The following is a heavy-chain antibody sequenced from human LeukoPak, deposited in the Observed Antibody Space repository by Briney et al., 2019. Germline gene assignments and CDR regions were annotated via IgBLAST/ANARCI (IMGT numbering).Heavy chain of an antibody. J-gene: IGHJ6*03. CDR2: IYTSGST. D-gene: IGHD3-22*01. V-gene: IGHV4-4*07. Sequence: SETLSLTCTVSGGSISSYYWSWIRQPAGKGLEWIGRIYTSGSTNYNPSLESRITMSVDTSKNQFSLKLSSVTAADTAVYYCARELHYYDSSGYYAENDYYYYMDVWAKGPRSPSP. CDR1: GGSISSYY. CDR3: ARELHYYDSSGYYAENDYYYYMDV.